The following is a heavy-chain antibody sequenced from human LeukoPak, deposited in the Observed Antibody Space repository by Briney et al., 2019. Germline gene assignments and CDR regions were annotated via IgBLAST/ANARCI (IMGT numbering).Heavy chain of an antibody. CDR3: ARGGPFDY. CDR1: GGSISNYY. V-gene: IGHV4-59*12. J-gene: IGHJ4*02. CDR2: IYYSGST. Sequence: SETLSLTCTVTGGSISNYYWSWIRQPPGKGLEWIGYIYYSGSTNYNPSLKSRVTISVDKSKNQFSLKLSSVTAADTAVYYCARGGPFDYWGQGTLVTVSS.